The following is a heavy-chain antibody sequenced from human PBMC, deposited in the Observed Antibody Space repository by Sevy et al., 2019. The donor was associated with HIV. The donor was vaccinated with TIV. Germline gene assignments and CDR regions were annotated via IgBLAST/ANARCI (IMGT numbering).Heavy chain of an antibody. J-gene: IGHJ6*02. V-gene: IGHV1-69*13. Sequence: ASVKVSCKASGDTFSSYAISWVRQAPGQGLEWMGGIIPIFGTANYAQKFQGRVTITADESTSTAYMELSSLRSEDTAVYYCARDLGSETYYDFWSGYYPPTIYYYYYGMDVWGQGTTVTVSS. CDR3: ARDLGSETYYDFWSGYYPPTIYYYYYGMDV. D-gene: IGHD3-3*01. CDR2: IIPIFGTA. CDR1: GDTFSSYA.